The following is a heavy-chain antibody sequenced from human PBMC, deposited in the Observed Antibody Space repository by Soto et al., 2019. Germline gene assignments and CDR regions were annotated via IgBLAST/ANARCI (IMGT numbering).Heavy chain of an antibody. V-gene: IGHV1-69*06. J-gene: IGHJ6*02. D-gene: IGHD6-13*01. CDR1: GGTFSSYA. Sequence: SVKVSCKASGGTFSSYAISWVRQAPGQGLEWMGGIIPIFGTANYAQKFQGRVTITADKSTSTAYMELSSLRSEDTAVYYCARVTGSPGYSSSWSAMGYYYYYGMDVWGQGTPVTVSS. CDR3: ARVTGSPGYSSSWSAMGYYYYYGMDV. CDR2: IIPIFGTA.